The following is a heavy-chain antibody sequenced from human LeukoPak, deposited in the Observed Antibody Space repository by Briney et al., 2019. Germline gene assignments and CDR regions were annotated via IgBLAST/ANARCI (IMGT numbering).Heavy chain of an antibody. CDR1: GFTFSSYE. J-gene: IGHJ4*02. CDR2: ISSSGSTM. CDR3: ARRGYSSILRDY. V-gene: IGHV3-48*03. D-gene: IGHD6-13*01. Sequence: GGSLRLSCAASGFTFSSYEMNWVRQAPGKGLEWVSYISSSGSTMYYADSVKGRFTISRDNAKNSLYLQMSGLRVEDTAVYYCARRGYSSILRDYWGQGTLVTVSS.